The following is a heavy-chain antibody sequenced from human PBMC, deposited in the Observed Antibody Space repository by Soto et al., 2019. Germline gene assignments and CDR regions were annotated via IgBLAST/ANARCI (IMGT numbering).Heavy chain of an antibody. CDR3: ARSIYDSSRRNPSSTPGQQSYSDY. D-gene: IGHD3-22*01. V-gene: IGHV5-51*01. Sequence: PGESLKISCKHSFSRYWIAWVRQMPGKGLEWMGIIYPGVSETRYSPAFQDEVTISADKSINTAYLQWSSLKASDTAMYYCARSIYDSSRRNPSSTPGQQSYSDYCGQGT. J-gene: IGHJ4*02. CDR2: IYPGVSET. CDR1: HSFSRYW.